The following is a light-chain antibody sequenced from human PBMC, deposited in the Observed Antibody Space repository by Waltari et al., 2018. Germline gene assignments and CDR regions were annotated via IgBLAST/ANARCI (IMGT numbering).Light chain of an antibody. Sequence: SCRVSQSVSRALAWYQQKPGQAPRLLIYGASNRATGIPDRSSGSGSGTDFSLTISRLEPEDFAVYYCQHYVRLPVTFGQGTKVEIK. CDR2: GAS. CDR1: QSVSRA. CDR3: QHYVRLPVT. V-gene: IGKV3-20*01. J-gene: IGKJ1*01.